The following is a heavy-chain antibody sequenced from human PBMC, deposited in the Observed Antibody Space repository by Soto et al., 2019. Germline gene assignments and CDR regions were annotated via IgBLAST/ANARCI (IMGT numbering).Heavy chain of an antibody. J-gene: IGHJ6*03. V-gene: IGHV4-34*01. D-gene: IGHD6-6*01. CDR2: INHSGST. CDR3: ARSRLVRRYYYYYYMDV. CDR1: GGSFSGYY. Sequence: SETLSLTCAVYGGSFSGYYWSWIRQPPGKGLEWIGEINHSGSTNYNPSLKSRVTISVDTSKNQFSLKLSSVTAADTAVYYCARSRLVRRYYYYYYMDVWGKGTTVT.